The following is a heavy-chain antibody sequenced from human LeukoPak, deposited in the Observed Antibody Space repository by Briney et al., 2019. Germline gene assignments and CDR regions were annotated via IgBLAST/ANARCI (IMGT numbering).Heavy chain of an antibody. CDR2: IWYDGSNK. CDR3: ARGHYYDSSGYDAFDI. D-gene: IGHD3-22*01. CDR1: GFTFSSYG. J-gene: IGHJ3*02. Sequence: PGGSLRLSCAASGFTFSSYGMHWVRQAPGKGLEWVAVIWYDGSNKYYADSVKGRFTISRDNSKNTLYLQMNSLRAEDTAVYYCARGHYYDSSGYDAFDIWGQGTMVTVSS. V-gene: IGHV3-33*01.